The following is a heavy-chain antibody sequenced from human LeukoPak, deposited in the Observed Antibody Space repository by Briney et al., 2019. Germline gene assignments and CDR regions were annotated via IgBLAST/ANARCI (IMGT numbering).Heavy chain of an antibody. J-gene: IGHJ3*02. CDR2: IYYSGST. D-gene: IGHD3-22*01. CDR3: ARLVSYYDSSGYDNRAFDI. Sequence: SETLSLTCTVSGGSISSYYWSWIRQPPGKGLEWIGYIYYSGSTNYNPSLKSRVTISVDTSKNQFSLKLSSVTAADTAVYYCARLVSYYDSSGYDNRAFDIWGQGTMVTVSS. CDR1: GGSISSYY. V-gene: IGHV4-59*08.